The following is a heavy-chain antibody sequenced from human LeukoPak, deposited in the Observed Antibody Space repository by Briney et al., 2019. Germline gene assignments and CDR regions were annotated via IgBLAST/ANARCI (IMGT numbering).Heavy chain of an antibody. D-gene: IGHD6-13*01. J-gene: IGHJ4*02. V-gene: IGHV3-23*01. CDR3: AKQSAGSAAWYSLHYDF. CDR1: GFTLSSYA. Sequence: GGSLRLSCAASGFTLSSYAMTWVRQAPGRGLEWVSSVDGGGGGTYYADSVKGRFTISRDNSKDTLYLQMNGLRAEDTAVYFCAKQSAGSAAWYSLHYDFWGQGTLVIVSS. CDR2: VDGGGGGT.